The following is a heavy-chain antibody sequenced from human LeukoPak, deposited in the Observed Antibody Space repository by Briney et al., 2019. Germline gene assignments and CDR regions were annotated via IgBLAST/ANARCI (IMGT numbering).Heavy chain of an antibody. Sequence: PSETLSLTCTVSGGSISSYYWSWIRQPPGKGLEWIGYIYYSGSTNYNPSLKSRVTISVDTSKSQFSLKLTSVTAADTAVYYCARDRHSSGWYPFDYWGQGTLVTVSS. V-gene: IGHV4-59*12. CDR3: ARDRHSSGWYPFDY. CDR2: IYYSGST. CDR1: GGSISSYY. J-gene: IGHJ4*02. D-gene: IGHD6-19*01.